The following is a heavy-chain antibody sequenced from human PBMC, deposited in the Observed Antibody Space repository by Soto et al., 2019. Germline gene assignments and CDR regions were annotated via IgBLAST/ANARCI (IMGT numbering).Heavy chain of an antibody. CDR3: AISGSGLFYFDY. J-gene: IGHJ4*02. V-gene: IGHV4-39*01. D-gene: IGHD6-19*01. CDR1: GGSILDYY. CDR2: IYSSGNT. Sequence: QLQLQESGTGLVKPSETLSLTCTVSGGSILDYYWSWIRQSPGKRLEWIGSIYSSGNTYYNPSLEGRVTISVDTSKNQASLKLRSVTAADTAMYYCAISGSGLFYFDYWGQGTLVTASS.